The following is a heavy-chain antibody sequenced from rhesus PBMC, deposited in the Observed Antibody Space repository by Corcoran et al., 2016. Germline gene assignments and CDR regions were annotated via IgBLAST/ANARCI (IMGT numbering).Heavy chain of an antibody. CDR2: IDGNIAGT. D-gene: IGHD6-13*01. CDR1: GGSITGYS. J-gene: IGHJ4*01. Sequence: QLQLQESCPALVKPSETLSLTCAISGGSITGYSWSCIRQPPGKGLAWIGNIDGNIAGTNYNPALKSRVTISKDTAKNQRSLKVNSVTAADTAVDYCARRESYSSWSGSIDYWGQGVLVTVSS. CDR3: ARRESYSSWSGSIDY. V-gene: IGHV4-81*01.